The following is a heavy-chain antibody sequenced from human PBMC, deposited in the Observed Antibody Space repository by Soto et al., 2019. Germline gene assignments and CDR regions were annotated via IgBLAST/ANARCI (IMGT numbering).Heavy chain of an antibody. D-gene: IGHD5-18*01. CDR1: GFTFGTYA. CDR3: AKDRSVDTRDCFDP. CDR2: ITGSGGST. Sequence: GSLRLSCAASGFTFGTYAMNWVRQAPAKGLEWVSGITGSGGSTYYADSVKGRFTISRDNSENTLYLQMNSLRGDDTAVYYCAKDRSVDTRDCFDPWGQGTLVTVSS. J-gene: IGHJ5*02. V-gene: IGHV3-23*01.